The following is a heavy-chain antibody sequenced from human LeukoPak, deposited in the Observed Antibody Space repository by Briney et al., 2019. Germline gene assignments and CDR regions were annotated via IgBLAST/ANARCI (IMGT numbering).Heavy chain of an antibody. D-gene: IGHD3-10*01. CDR1: GFTFSSYS. J-gene: IGHJ6*03. V-gene: IGHV3-21*04. CDR2: ISSSSSYI. CDR3: AKDQRITMVRGSCMDV. Sequence: GGSLRLSCAASGFTFSSYSMNWVRQAPGKGLEWVSSISSSSSYIYYADSVKGRFTISRDNSKNTLYLQMNSLRAEDTAVYYCAKDQRITMVRGSCMDVWGKGTTVTVSS.